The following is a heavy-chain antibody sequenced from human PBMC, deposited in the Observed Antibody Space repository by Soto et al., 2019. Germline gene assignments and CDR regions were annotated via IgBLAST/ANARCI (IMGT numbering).Heavy chain of an antibody. D-gene: IGHD3-3*01. CDR3: ARRELRFLEWSLDY. J-gene: IGHJ4*02. V-gene: IGHV3-23*01. CDR1: GFTFSSYA. CDR2: ISDNGAVT. Sequence: GGSLRLSCAASGFTFSSYAMTWVRQAPGKGLEWVSVISDNGAVTNYADSVKGRFTISRDNSKNTLYLQMNSLRAEDTTVYYCARRELRFLEWSLDYWGQGTLVTVSS.